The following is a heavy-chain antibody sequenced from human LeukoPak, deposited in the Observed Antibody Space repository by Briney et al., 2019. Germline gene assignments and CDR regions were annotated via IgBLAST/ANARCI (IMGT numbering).Heavy chain of an antibody. Sequence: SQTLSLTCGVYGESFSGFYWSWIRQTPGKGLQWIGEINHSGDINYNPSLKSRVTISVDRSKNQFSLKLSSVTAADTAVYYCARVVPSIAAAGTYTDYWGQGTLVTVSS. D-gene: IGHD6-13*01. CDR2: INHSGDI. J-gene: IGHJ4*02. CDR1: GESFSGFY. V-gene: IGHV4-34*01. CDR3: ARVVPSIAAAGTYTDY.